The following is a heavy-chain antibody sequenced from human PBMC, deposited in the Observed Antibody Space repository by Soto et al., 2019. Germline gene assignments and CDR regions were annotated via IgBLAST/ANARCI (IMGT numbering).Heavy chain of an antibody. CDR2: IWYDGSNK. CDR1: GFTFSSYG. Sequence: QVQLVESGGVVVQPGRSLRLSCAASGFTFSSYGMHWVRQAPGKGLEWVAVIWYDGSNKYYADSVKGRFTISRDNSKNTLYLQMNSLRAADTAVYYCERGRITIFGVVIVPLEFDYWGQGTLVTVSS. CDR3: ERGRITIFGVVIVPLEFDY. J-gene: IGHJ4*02. V-gene: IGHV3-33*01. D-gene: IGHD3-3*01.